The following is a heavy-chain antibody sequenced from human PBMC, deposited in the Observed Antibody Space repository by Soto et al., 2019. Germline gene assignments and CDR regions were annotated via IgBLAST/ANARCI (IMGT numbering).Heavy chain of an antibody. J-gene: IGHJ3*02. D-gene: IGHD6-19*01. CDR2: ISYDGSNK. CDR1: GFTFSSYA. Sequence: QVQLVESGGGVVQPGRSLRLSCAASGFTFSSYAMHWVRQAPGKGLEWVAVISYDGSNKYYADSVKGRFTISRDNSKNTLYLQMNSLRDEDTAVYYCARVKQWASFGGAFDIWGQGTMVTVSS. CDR3: ARVKQWASFGGAFDI. V-gene: IGHV3-30-3*01.